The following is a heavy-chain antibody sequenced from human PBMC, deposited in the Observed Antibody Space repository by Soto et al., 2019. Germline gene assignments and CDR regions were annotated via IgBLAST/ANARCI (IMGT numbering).Heavy chain of an antibody. Sequence: SDTLSLTCNVYGGSIPSTSYYWGWIRQPQGKGMEWIGSIYYSGSTYYNPSLKSRVTISVDTSKSQFSLKLSSVTAADTAVYYCATQEVGGSYVYTFDPWGQGTLVTVS. CDR2: IYYSGST. CDR3: ATQEVGGSYVYTFDP. D-gene: IGHD1-26*01. J-gene: IGHJ5*02. CDR1: GGSIPSTSYY. V-gene: IGHV4-39*01.